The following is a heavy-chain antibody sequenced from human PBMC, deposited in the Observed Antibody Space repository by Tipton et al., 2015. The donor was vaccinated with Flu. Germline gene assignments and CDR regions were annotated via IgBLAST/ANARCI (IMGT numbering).Heavy chain of an antibody. CDR2: TSSSGSTK. D-gene: IGHD5-18*01. CDR3: ARNVKDPAMDFMGLYYGLDV. Sequence: GSLRFSCEGSGFSFSNYEMNWVRQALGKGLEWISHTSSSGSTKYYADSVEGRFTISRDNAKNSLYLQMNSLTADDTAIYYCARNVKDPAMDFMGLYYGLDVWGPGTTVTVSS. J-gene: IGHJ6*02. CDR1: GFSFSNYE. V-gene: IGHV3-48*03.